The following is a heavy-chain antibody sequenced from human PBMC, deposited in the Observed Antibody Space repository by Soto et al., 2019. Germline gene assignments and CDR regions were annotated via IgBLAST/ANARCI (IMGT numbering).Heavy chain of an antibody. J-gene: IGHJ5*02. CDR1: GFTFSSYA. CDR3: AKDLSRSSGYYPA. Sequence: GGSLRLSCAASGFTFSSYAMIWVRQAPGKGLEWVSAISGSGGSTYYADSVKGRFTISRDNSKNTLYLQMSSLRAEDTAVYYCAKDLSRSSGYYPAWGQGTLVTVSS. V-gene: IGHV3-23*01. CDR2: ISGSGGST. D-gene: IGHD3-22*01.